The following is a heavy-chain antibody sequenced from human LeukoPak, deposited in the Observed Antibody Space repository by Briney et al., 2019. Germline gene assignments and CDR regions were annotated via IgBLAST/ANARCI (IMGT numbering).Heavy chain of an antibody. V-gene: IGHV3-23*01. CDR1: GFTFSSYS. J-gene: IGHJ4*02. CDR3: AKIIIGSTWQLDH. Sequence: GGSLRLSCAASGFTFSSYSMTWVRQAPGKGLEWVSGISGSGGRTYYADSVKGRLTISRDNSKNTLYLQMSSLRVEDTAVYYCAKIIIGSTWQLDHWGQGTLVTVSS. CDR2: ISGSGGRT. D-gene: IGHD6-13*01.